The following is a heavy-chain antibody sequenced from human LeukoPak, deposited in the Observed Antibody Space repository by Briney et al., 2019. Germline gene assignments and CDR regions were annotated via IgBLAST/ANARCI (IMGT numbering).Heavy chain of an antibody. CDR3: ARDRRSLLWFGELSWERANWFDP. Sequence: GGSLRLSCAASGFTFSSYWMSWVRQAPGKGLEWVANIKQDGSEKYYVDSVKGRFTISRDNAKNSLYLQMNSLRAEDTAVYYCARDRRSLLWFGELSWERANWFDPWGQGTLVTVSS. J-gene: IGHJ5*02. D-gene: IGHD3-10*01. CDR1: GFTFSSYW. V-gene: IGHV3-7*01. CDR2: IKQDGSEK.